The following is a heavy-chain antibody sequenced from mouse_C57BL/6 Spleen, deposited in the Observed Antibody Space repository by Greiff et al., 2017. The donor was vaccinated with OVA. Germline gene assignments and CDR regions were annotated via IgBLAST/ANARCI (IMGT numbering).Heavy chain of an antibody. J-gene: IGHJ2*01. CDR2: IDPETGGT. D-gene: IGHD2-3*01. Sequence: VKLMESGAELVRPGASVTLSCKASGYTFTDYEMHWVKQTPVHGLEWIGAIDPETGGTAYNQKFKGKAILTADKSSSTAYMELRSLTSEDSAVYYCTRSLYDGYYYFDYWGQGTTLTVSS. CDR3: TRSLYDGYYYFDY. CDR1: GYTFTDYE. V-gene: IGHV1-15*01.